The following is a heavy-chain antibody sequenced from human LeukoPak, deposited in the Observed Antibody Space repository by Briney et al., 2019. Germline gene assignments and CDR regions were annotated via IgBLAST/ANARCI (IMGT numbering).Heavy chain of an antibody. D-gene: IGHD5-12*01. CDR2: LYDSGST. Sequence: SETLSLTCTVSGGSISSSSYYWDWIRQPPGKGLEWIGNLYDSGSTHYNPSLRSRVTISADTSKNQFSLKLSSVTAADTAVYYCARHSRSGYSDYESAFDIWGQGTMVIVSS. CDR3: ARHSRSGYSDYESAFDI. CDR1: GGSISSSSYY. V-gene: IGHV4-39*01. J-gene: IGHJ3*02.